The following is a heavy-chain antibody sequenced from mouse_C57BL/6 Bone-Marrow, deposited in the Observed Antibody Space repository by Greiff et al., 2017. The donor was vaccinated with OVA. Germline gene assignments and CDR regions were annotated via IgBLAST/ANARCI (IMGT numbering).Heavy chain of an antibody. Sequence: QVQLQQPGAELVMPGASVKLSCKASGYTFTSYWMHWVKQRPGQGLEWIGEIDPSDSYTNYNQKFKGKSTLTVDKSSSTAYMQLSSLTSEDSAVYYCAREGGYDYEEPPYWGQGTTLTVSS. CDR3: AREGGYDYEEPPY. V-gene: IGHV1-69*01. J-gene: IGHJ2*01. CDR1: GYTFTSYW. CDR2: IDPSDSYT. D-gene: IGHD2-4*01.